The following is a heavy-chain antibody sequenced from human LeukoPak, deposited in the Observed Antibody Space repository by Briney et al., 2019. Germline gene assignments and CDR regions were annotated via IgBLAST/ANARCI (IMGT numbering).Heavy chain of an antibody. V-gene: IGHV3-74*01. Sequence: GGSLRLSCGASGFTFGTYWMHWVRQAPGKGLVWVSGINSDGGTTTYADSVKGRFTISRDNAKNSLYLQMNSLRAEDTAVYHCAELGITMIGGVWGKGTTVTISS. D-gene: IGHD3-10*02. CDR1: GFTFGTYW. CDR2: INSDGGTT. CDR3: AELGITMIGGV. J-gene: IGHJ6*04.